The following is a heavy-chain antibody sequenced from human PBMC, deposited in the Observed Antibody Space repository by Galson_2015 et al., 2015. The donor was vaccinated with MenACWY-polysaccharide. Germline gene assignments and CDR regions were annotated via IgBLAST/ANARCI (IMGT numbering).Heavy chain of an antibody. J-gene: IGHJ4*02. CDR3: ARGYSAYD. V-gene: IGHV3-74*01. CDR2: IKSDGSST. CDR1: GFTFSSHA. Sequence: SLRLSCAASGFTFSSHAMSWVRQAPGKGLVWVSRIKSDGSSTNYADSVKGRFTISRDNAKNTLYLQMNSLRAEDTALYYCARGYSAYDWGQGTLVTVSA. D-gene: IGHD5-12*01.